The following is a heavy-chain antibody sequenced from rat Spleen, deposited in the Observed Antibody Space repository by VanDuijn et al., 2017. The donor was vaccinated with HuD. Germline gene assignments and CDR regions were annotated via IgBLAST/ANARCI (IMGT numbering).Heavy chain of an antibody. J-gene: IGHJ2*01. V-gene: IGHV5-25*01. CDR3: VRQWDY. CDR2: ISYDGTAT. Sequence: EVQLVESGGGLVQPGRSMKLSCAASGLSFSNYDMAWVRQAPTKGLEWVASISYDGTATYYRDSVKGRFTLSRDNAKNTLYLQMGSLRSEDTATYYCVRQWDYWGQGVMVTVSS. CDR1: GLSFSNYD.